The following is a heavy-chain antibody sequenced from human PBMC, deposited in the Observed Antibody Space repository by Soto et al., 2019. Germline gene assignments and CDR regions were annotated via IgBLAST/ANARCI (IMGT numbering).Heavy chain of an antibody. J-gene: IGHJ6*02. Sequence: PGGSLRLSCAASGFTFSSYAMSWVRQAPGKGLEWVSAISGSGGSTYYADSVKGRFTISRDNSKNTLYLQMNSLRAEDTAVYYCAKDSDSSGWSPYYYYGMDVWGQGTTVTVSS. CDR2: ISGSGGST. CDR3: AKDSDSSGWSPYYYYGMDV. D-gene: IGHD6-19*01. CDR1: GFTFSSYA. V-gene: IGHV3-23*01.